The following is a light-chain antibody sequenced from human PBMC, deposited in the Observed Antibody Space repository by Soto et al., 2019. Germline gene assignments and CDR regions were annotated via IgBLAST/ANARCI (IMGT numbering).Light chain of an antibody. Sequence: ESVLTQSPVTLSLSPGERATLSCRASQSVNSFLAWYQQKPGQAPRLLIYDTSKRATGIPARFSGSGSWTDFNLTISSLEPEDFAIYYGQQRAKWPLTFGGGTKVESK. CDR2: DTS. J-gene: IGKJ4*01. V-gene: IGKV3-11*01. CDR3: QQRAKWPLT. CDR1: QSVNSF.